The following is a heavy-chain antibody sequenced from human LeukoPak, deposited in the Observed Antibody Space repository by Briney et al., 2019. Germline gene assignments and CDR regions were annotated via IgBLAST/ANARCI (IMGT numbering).Heavy chain of an antibody. Sequence: SQTLSLTCVISGDSVSSIVASWNWLRQSPSRGLEWLGRTYYRSKWYNDYAVSVKSRITINPDTSKNQFALHLNSVTPEDTAVYYCSRGASMDVWGKGTTVTVSS. CDR1: GDSVSSIVAS. V-gene: IGHV6-1*01. CDR3: SRGASMDV. J-gene: IGHJ6*03. CDR2: TYYRSKWYN.